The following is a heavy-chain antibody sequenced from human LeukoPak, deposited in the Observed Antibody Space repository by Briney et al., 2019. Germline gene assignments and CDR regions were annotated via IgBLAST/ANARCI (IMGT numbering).Heavy chain of an antibody. J-gene: IGHJ3*02. CDR2: IYSGGST. CDR3: SRPNYYGSGRDVFDI. CDR1: GFTVSRNF. V-gene: IGHV3-53*01. D-gene: IGHD3-10*01. Sequence: GGSLRLSCAASGFTVSRNFMSWVRQAPGKGLEWVSVIYSGGSTYYADSVKGRFSISRDNSENTLYLQMNGLGAEDTAVYYCSRPNYYGSGRDVFDIWGQGTMVTVSS.